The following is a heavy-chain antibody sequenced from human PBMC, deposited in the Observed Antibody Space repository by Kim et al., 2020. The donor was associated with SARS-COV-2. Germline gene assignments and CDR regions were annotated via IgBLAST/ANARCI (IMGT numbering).Heavy chain of an antibody. J-gene: IGHJ6*02. CDR1: GFTFSSYG. Sequence: GGSLRLSCAASGFTFSSYGMHWVRQAPGKGLEWVAVIWYDGSNKYYADSVKGRFTISRDNSKNTLYLQMNSLRAEDTAVYYCAREFAVRGYCSSTSCQRPYYYYGMDVWGQGTTVTVSS. CDR2: IWYDGSNK. CDR3: AREFAVRGYCSSTSCQRPYYYYGMDV. V-gene: IGHV3-33*01. D-gene: IGHD2-2*01.